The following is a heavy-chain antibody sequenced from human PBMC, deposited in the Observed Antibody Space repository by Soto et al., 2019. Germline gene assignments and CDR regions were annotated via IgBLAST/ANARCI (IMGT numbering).Heavy chain of an antibody. J-gene: IGHJ6*02. V-gene: IGHV5-51*01. CDR3: ARHFHRLSDPDYGSGNYCCYYGMDV. D-gene: IGHD3-10*01. Sequence: GESLKISCKGSGYSFTSYWIGWVRQMPGKGLEWMGIIYPGDSDTRYSPSFQGQVTISADKSISTAYLQWSSLKASDTAMYYCARHFHRLSDPDYGSGNYCCYYGMDVWGQGTTVTVAS. CDR2: IYPGDSDT. CDR1: GYSFTSYW.